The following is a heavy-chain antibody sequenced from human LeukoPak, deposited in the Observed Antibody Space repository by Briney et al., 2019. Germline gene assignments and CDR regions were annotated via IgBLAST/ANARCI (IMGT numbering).Heavy chain of an antibody. V-gene: IGHV1-46*01. CDR2: INATGGST. CDR3: GRGDLAY. CDR1: GYTFTSYY. J-gene: IGHJ4*02. Sequence: GSLKVSCKASGYTFTSYYMHWVRQAPGQGLEWMGIINATGGSTSYAQKFQGRVTMTRDKSTRTVYMELSSLRSEDTAVYYCGRGDLAYWGEGTLVTVSS.